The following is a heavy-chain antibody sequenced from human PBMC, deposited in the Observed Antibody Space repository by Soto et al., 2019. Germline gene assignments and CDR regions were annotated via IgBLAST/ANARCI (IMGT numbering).Heavy chain of an antibody. CDR3: AKDMGSGWLDAFDI. CDR1: GFTFSSYA. Sequence: GGSLSLSCAASGFTFSSYAMSWVRQAPGKGPEWVSAISGSGGTTYSAHSVKGRFTISRDNSKNTLYLQMNSLRAEDTAVYYCAKDMGSGWLDAFDIWGQGTLVTVSS. CDR2: ISGSGGTT. J-gene: IGHJ3*02. V-gene: IGHV3-23*01. D-gene: IGHD6-19*01.